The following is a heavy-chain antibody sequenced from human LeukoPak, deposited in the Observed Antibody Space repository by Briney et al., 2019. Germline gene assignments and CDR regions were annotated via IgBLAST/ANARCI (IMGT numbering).Heavy chain of an antibody. D-gene: IGHD5-24*01. CDR2: IYPGDSDT. CDR1: GYSFTNYW. V-gene: IGHV5-51*01. CDR3: AKGGVEMATRMDY. J-gene: IGHJ4*02. Sequence: GESLKISCKGSGYSFTNYWIAWVRQMPGKGLEWMGIIYPGDSDTRYSPSFQGQVTISADKSVSTAYLQWSSLKASDTAMYYCAKGGVEMATRMDYWGQGTLVTVSS.